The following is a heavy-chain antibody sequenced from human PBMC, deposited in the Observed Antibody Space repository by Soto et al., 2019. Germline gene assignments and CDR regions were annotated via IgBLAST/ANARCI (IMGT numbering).Heavy chain of an antibody. CDR3: AGLTGFISPCPDY. J-gene: IGHJ4*02. Sequence: QVLLMQSGGEVKKHGDAVKVSCKASGFTFRIYAIAWVRQAPGQGLEWMGWIRAHNGDANYAQNFQDRVTMTADTSTNTAYLELRSLGTDDTAVYYCAGLTGFISPCPDYWGQGTLVSVPS. V-gene: IGHV1-18*04. CDR1: GFTFRIYA. CDR2: IRAHNGDA. D-gene: IGHD3-16*02.